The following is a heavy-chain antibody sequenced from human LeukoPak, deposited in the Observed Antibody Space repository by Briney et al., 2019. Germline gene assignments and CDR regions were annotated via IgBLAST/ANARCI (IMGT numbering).Heavy chain of an antibody. D-gene: IGHD4/OR15-4a*01. J-gene: IGHJ4*02. V-gene: IGHV4-34*01. CDR1: GGSFSGYY. CDR3: ARGYGGIYDY. Sequence: SETLSLTCAVSGGSFSGYYWSWIRQPPGKGLEWIGEINHSGSTNYNPSLKSRVTISVDTSKNQFSLKLSSVTAADTAVYYCARGYGGIYDYWGQGTLVTVSS. CDR2: INHSGST.